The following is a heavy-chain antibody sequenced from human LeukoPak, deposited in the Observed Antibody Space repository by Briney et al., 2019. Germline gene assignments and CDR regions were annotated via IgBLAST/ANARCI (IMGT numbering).Heavy chain of an antibody. Sequence: ASVKVSCKASGYTFTSYGISWVRQAPGQGLEWMGWINAGNGNTKYSQKFQGRVTITRDTSASTAYMELSSLRSEDTAVYYCARVRIGSGTIFGEFDYWGQGTLVTVSS. CDR1: GYTFTSYG. CDR2: INAGNGNT. D-gene: IGHD3-10*01. CDR3: ARVRIGSGTIFGEFDY. J-gene: IGHJ4*02. V-gene: IGHV1-3*01.